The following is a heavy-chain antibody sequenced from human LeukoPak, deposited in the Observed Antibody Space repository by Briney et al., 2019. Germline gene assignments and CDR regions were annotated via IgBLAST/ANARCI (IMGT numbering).Heavy chain of an antibody. D-gene: IGHD1-26*01. V-gene: IGHV3-30-3*01. Sequence: GGSLRLSCAASGFAFTDYAISWVRQAPGKGLEWVAVISYDGSNKYYADSVKGRFTISRDNSKNTLYLQMNSLRAEDTAVYYCARERIVGAPSPGYWGQGTLVTVSS. CDR2: ISYDGSNK. CDR1: GFAFTDYA. CDR3: ARERIVGAPSPGY. J-gene: IGHJ4*02.